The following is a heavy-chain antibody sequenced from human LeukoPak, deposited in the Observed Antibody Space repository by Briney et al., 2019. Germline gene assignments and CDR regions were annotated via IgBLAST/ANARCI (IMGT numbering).Heavy chain of an antibody. CDR3: ARVPQLAIPYYYYYMDV. J-gene: IGHJ6*03. Sequence: SSETLSPTCTVSGGSISSSSYYWGWIRQPPGKGLEWIGSIYYSGSTYYNPSLKSRVTISVDTSKNQFSLKLSSVTAADTAVYYCARVPQLAIPYYYYYMDVWGKGTTVTVSS. V-gene: IGHV4-39*01. D-gene: IGHD6-13*01. CDR2: IYYSGST. CDR1: GGSISSSSYY.